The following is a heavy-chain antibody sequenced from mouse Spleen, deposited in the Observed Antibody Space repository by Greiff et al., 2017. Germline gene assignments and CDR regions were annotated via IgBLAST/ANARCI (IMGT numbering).Heavy chain of an antibody. CDR1: GFTFTDYY. J-gene: IGHJ3*01. Sequence: EVQLVESGGGLVQPGGSLRLSCATSGFTFTDYYMSWVRQPPGKALEWLGFIRNKANGYTTEYSASVKGRFTISRDNSQSILYLQMNTLRAEDSATYYCARERGQLAFAYWGQGTLVTVSA. V-gene: IGHV7-3*02. CDR2: IRNKANGYTT. D-gene: IGHD3-2*01. CDR3: ARERGQLAFAY.